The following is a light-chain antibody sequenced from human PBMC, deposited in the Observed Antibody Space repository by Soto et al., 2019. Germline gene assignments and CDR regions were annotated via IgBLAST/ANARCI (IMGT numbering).Light chain of an antibody. Sequence: DVVVTQTPLSLPVTPGEPASISCRSSQSLLDSDDGNTYLDWYLHKPGQSPQLLIYMVSYRASGVPDRFSGSGSGTDFTLKISRVEAGDVGVYYCIQRRNYPYTFGQGTKLDIK. CDR1: QSLLDSDDGNTY. CDR2: MVS. CDR3: IQRRNYPYT. J-gene: IGKJ2*01. V-gene: IGKV2-40*01.